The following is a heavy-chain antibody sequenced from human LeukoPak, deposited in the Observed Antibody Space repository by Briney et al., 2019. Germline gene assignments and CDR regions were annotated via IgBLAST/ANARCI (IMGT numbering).Heavy chain of an antibody. J-gene: IGHJ6*03. CDR1: GGSIANYY. Sequence: SETLSLTCTVSGGSIANYYWTWIRQPPGKGLEWIGYIHYSGSTNYNPSLKSRVTISVDTSKNQFSLKLSSVTAADTAVYYCARASITYYYYYYMGVWGKGTTVTVSS. D-gene: IGHD1-14*01. V-gene: IGHV4-59*01. CDR2: IHYSGST. CDR3: ARASITYYYYYYMGV.